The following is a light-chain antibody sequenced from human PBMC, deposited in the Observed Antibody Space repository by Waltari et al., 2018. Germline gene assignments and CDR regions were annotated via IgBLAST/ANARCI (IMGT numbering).Light chain of an antibody. CDR2: GAS. Sequence: EIVMTQSPATLSVSPGDRATLSCRASQSVSSNLAWYQQRPGQALRLLIYGASTRATGIPARFSGSGSGTDFTLTISSLQSEDFAVYYCQQYDNWPPMYTFGQGTKLEIK. CDR1: QSVSSN. V-gene: IGKV3-15*01. J-gene: IGKJ2*01. CDR3: QQYDNWPPMYT.